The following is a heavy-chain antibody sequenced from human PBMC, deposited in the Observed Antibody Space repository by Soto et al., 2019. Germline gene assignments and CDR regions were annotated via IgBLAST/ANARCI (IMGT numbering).Heavy chain of an antibody. CDR3: ARRLFVRGTLGYYDY. D-gene: IGHD3-10*02. Sequence: QVHLQESGPGLVKPSETLSPTCSVSNDSIRRDNWWSWVRQPPGTGLAWIGEICHSGSSNNNPSLKSRVALLVDKTKNEFSLKLNSVTAADTAVYYCARRLFVRGTLGYYDYWGQGTLVTVSS. CDR1: NDSIRRDNW. J-gene: IGHJ4*02. CDR2: ICHSGSS. V-gene: IGHV4-4*02.